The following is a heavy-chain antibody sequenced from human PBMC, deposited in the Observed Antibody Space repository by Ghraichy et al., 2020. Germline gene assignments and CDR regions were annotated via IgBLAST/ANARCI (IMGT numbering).Heavy chain of an antibody. CDR3: ARLRYCSNVRSPIGAGWFDP. D-gene: IGHD2-8*01. CDR2: INPHSGST. CDR1: GYSFTDYF. J-gene: IGHJ5*02. V-gene: IGHV1-2*02. Sequence: ASVKVSCKASGYSFTDYFMHWVRQAPGQGLEWMGLINPHSGSTKYAEKFQGRVSMTRDTSITTAYMELSRLRSDDTAVYFCARLRYCSNVRSPIGAGWFDPWGQGTLVTVSS.